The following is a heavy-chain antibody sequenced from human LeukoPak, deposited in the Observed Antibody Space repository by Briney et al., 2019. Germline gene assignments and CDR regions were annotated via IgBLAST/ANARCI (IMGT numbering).Heavy chain of an antibody. CDR1: GGSISSYY. V-gene: IGHV4-59*01. Sequence: SETLSLTCTVSGGSISSYYWSWIRQPPGKGLECIVYIYYSGSTNYNPSLKSRVTISVDKSKNQFSLKLSSVTAADTAVYYCARRTYFYDSSGYYFDYWGQGTLVTVSS. D-gene: IGHD3-22*01. J-gene: IGHJ4*02. CDR3: ARRTYFYDSSGYYFDY. CDR2: IYYSGST.